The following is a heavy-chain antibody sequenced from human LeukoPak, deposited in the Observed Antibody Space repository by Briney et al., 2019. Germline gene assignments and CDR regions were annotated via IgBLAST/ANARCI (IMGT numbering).Heavy chain of an antibody. J-gene: IGHJ6*02. D-gene: IGHD2-2*01. V-gene: IGHV4-4*07. CDR3: ARDALGYCSSTSCPHYYYGMDV. CDR2: IYTSGST. Sequence: SETLCLTCTVSGGSISSYYWSWIRQPAGKGLEWIGRIYTSGSTNYNPSLKSRVTMSVDTSKNQFSLKLSSVTAADTAVYYCARDALGYCSSTSCPHYYYGMDVWGQGTTVTVSS. CDR1: GGSISSYY.